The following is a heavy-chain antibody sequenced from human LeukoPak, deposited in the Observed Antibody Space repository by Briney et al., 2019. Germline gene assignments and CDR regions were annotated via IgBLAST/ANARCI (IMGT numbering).Heavy chain of an antibody. CDR3: ARGDYGSGSYYQVVDY. CDR2: IYYSGTT. J-gene: IGHJ4*02. D-gene: IGHD3-10*01. V-gene: IGHV4-39*07. Sequence: SETLSLTCTVSGGSISSSSYYWGWIRQPPGKGLEWIGSIYYSGTTYYNPSLKSRVTISLDTSKNQFSLQLSSVTPEDTAVYYCARGDYGSGSYYQVVDYWGQGTLVTVSS. CDR1: GGSISSSSYY.